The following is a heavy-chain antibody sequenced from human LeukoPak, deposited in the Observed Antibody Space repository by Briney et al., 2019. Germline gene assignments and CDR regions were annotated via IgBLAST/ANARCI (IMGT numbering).Heavy chain of an antibody. Sequence: GGSLRLSCAASGFNFSPYSMSWVRQVPGKGLEWVANIDQDGSEKYYVDSVKGRFTISRDNAKNSLYLQMNSLRAEDTAVYYCARDRGYFYWGQGTLVTVSS. CDR2: IDQDGSEK. CDR3: ARDRGYFY. J-gene: IGHJ4*02. CDR1: GFNFSPYS. V-gene: IGHV3-7*01. D-gene: IGHD5-18*01.